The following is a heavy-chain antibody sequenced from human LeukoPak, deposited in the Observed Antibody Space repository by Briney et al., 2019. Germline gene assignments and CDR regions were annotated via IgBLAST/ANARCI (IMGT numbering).Heavy chain of an antibody. D-gene: IGHD3-22*01. Sequence: PGVSLRLSCAASGFTFIIYGMHWVRQAPGKGLEGLAVISYGGSNKYYADSVKGRFTISRYTSKNTLYMQMNSLRAEATAVYYCAKDIPPDPDEYFYDSSGTLAGYLGQGTLVTVSS. J-gene: IGHJ4*02. CDR3: AKDIPPDPDEYFYDSSGTLAGY. CDR1: GFTFIIYG. CDR2: ISYGGSNK. V-gene: IGHV3-30*18.